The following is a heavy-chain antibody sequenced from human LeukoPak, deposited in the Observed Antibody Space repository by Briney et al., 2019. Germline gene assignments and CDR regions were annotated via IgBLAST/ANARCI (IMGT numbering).Heavy chain of an antibody. V-gene: IGHV3-33*06. D-gene: IGHD2-8*01. CDR1: GFTFSSYG. CDR3: AKDMTEGVLSMDV. Sequence: PGGSLRLSCAASGFTFSSYGMHWVRQAPGKGLEWVAVLWYDGSNKYYVDSVKGRFTFSRDNSKNTLYLQMNSLRAEDTAVYYCAKDMTEGVLSMDVWGQGTTVTVSS. CDR2: LWYDGSNK. J-gene: IGHJ6*02.